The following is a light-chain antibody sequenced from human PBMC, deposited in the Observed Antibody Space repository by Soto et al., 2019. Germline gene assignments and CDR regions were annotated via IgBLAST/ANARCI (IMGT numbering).Light chain of an antibody. CDR3: QQYNDWPRT. J-gene: IGKJ1*01. CDR1: QSVSSN. Sequence: EIVLTQSPATLSVYPGERATLSCRASQSVSSNLAWYQQKPGQAPRLLIYGASTRATGIPARFSGSGSGTEFTLTISSLQSEDFAVYYCQQYNDWPRTFGQRTKADI. V-gene: IGKV3-15*01. CDR2: GAS.